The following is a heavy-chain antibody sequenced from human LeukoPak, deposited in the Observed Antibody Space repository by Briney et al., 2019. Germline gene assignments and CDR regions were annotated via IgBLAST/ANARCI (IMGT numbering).Heavy chain of an antibody. CDR1: GFTFSSFW. CDR3: ARDRSTSGRQY. V-gene: IGHV3-7*01. CDR2: INQDGSER. J-gene: IGHJ4*02. D-gene: IGHD3-10*01. Sequence: PGGSLRLSCAASGFTFSSFWMAWVRQVPGKGLEWVANINQDGSERHYVDSLKGRFTVSRGNAQNSLYLQMNTLRAEDTAVYYCARDRSTSGRQYWGQGTLVTVSS.